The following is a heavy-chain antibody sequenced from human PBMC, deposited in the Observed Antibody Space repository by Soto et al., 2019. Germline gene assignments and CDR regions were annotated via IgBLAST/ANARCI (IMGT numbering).Heavy chain of an antibody. V-gene: IGHV4-39*01. Sequence: SETLSLTCTVSGGSISSSSYYWGWIRQPPGKGLEWIGSIYYSGSTYYNPSLKSRVTISVDTSKNQFSLKLSSVTAADTAVYYCPRHLGSPVIGYRFDPWGHGTLVTVSS. J-gene: IGHJ5*02. D-gene: IGHD1-26*01. CDR1: GGSISSSSYY. CDR2: IYYSGST. CDR3: PRHLGSPVIGYRFDP.